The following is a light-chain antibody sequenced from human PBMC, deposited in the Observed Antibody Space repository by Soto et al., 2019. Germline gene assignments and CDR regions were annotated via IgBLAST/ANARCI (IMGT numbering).Light chain of an antibody. J-gene: IGKJ1*01. CDR1: QSVSSN. Sequence: EIVMTQSPATLSVSPGERATLSCRASQSVSSNLAWYQQKPGQAPRLLIYRASTRATGIPARFSGSGSGTEFTLTISSLQSEDFAVYYCQHYNNWPSWTFGQGTKVEIK. CDR2: RAS. CDR3: QHYNNWPSWT. V-gene: IGKV3-15*01.